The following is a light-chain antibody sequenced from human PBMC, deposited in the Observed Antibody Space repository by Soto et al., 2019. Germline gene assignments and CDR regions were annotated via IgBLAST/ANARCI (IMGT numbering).Light chain of an antibody. V-gene: IGLV1-44*01. CDR1: RSNIGTNA. CDR2: SHN. CDR3: AAWDDSLKGLA. J-gene: IGLJ2*01. Sequence: QPVLTQPPSASGTPGQRVTISCSGGRSNIGTNAVSWYQQLPGTAPRLLIYSHNQRPSGVPDRFSGSKSGTSASLAISGLQPEDEADYYCAAWDDSLKGLAFGGGTQLTVL.